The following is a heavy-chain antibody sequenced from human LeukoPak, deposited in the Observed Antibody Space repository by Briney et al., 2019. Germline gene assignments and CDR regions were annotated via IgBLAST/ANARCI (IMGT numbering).Heavy chain of an antibody. V-gene: IGHV4-39*07. CDR1: GGSISSSSYY. Sequence: SETLSLTCTVSGGSISSSSYYRGWIRQPPGKGLEWIGSIYYSGSTYYNPSLKSRVTISVDTSKNQFSLKLSSVTAADTAVYYCASGADIVVVVLDYWGQGTLVTVSS. J-gene: IGHJ4*02. CDR3: ASGADIVVVVLDY. CDR2: IYYSGST. D-gene: IGHD2-15*01.